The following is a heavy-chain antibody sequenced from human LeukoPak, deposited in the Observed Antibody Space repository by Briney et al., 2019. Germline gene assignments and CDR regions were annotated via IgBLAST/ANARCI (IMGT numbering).Heavy chain of an antibody. D-gene: IGHD6-19*01. CDR1: GYSFTSYW. CDR2: IYPGDSDT. Sequence: GESLKISCKGSGYSFTSYWIGWVRQMPGKGLEWMGIIYPGDSDTRYSPSFQGQVTISADKSISTAYLQWSSLKASDTAMYYCGRNIAVAGIGYYYYYYMDVWGKGTTVTVSS. V-gene: IGHV5-51*01. CDR3: GRNIAVAGIGYYYYYYMDV. J-gene: IGHJ6*03.